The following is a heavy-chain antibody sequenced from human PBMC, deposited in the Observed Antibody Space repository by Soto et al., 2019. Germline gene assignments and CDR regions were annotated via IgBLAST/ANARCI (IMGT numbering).Heavy chain of an antibody. V-gene: IGHV4-61*01. CDR1: GGSVSSGSYY. D-gene: IGHD3-10*01. Sequence: SETLSLTCTVSGGSVSSGSYYWSWIRQPPGKGLEWIGYVYYSGSTNYNPSLKSRVTISVDTSKNQFSLKLSSVTAADTAVYYCARCEGWFGELGRAVEIWGQGTRDT. CDR2: VYYSGST. J-gene: IGHJ3*02. CDR3: ARCEGWFGELGRAVEI.